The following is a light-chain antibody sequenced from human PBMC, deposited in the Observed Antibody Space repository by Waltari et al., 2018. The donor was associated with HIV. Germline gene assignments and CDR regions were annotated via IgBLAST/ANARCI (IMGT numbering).Light chain of an antibody. CDR2: DAS. J-gene: IGKJ4*01. CDR3: QQRTKWLT. V-gene: IGKV3-11*01. Sequence: EIVLTQSPATLSLSPGERATLSCRASQSVFTYLAWYQQKPGQAPRLLIYDASNRATGIPARFSASGSGTDFTLTISSLEPEDFAVYFCQQRTKWLTFGGGTKVEIK. CDR1: QSVFTY.